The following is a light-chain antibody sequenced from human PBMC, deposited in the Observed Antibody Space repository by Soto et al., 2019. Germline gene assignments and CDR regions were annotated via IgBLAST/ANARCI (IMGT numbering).Light chain of an antibody. V-gene: IGLV7-46*01. J-gene: IGLJ2*01. CDR1: TGAVTSSLF. Sequence: QAVVTQGPSLTVSPGGTVTLTCGSSTGAVTSSLFPYWFQQKPGQAPRTLIYATGNKHSWTPVRFSGSLLGDKAALTLSGAQPEDESDYYCLLSYSGTRVFGGGTKLTVL. CDR3: LLSYSGTRV. CDR2: ATG.